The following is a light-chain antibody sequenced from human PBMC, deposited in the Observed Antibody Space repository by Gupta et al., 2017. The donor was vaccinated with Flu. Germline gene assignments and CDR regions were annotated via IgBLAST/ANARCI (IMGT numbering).Light chain of an antibody. J-gene: IGLJ3*02. V-gene: IGLV7-46*01. CDR1: TGAVTSGHY. CDR3: LLSYSDLGV. Sequence: QAVVTQAPSLTLSPGGTVPLPCGPRTGAVTSGHYSYWFHQKPGQAPVTLIFDTRNKASWTPARFSGSRIGGRAALTLSGAVHEDEAEYYCLLSYSDLGVFGGGTKLTVL. CDR2: DTR.